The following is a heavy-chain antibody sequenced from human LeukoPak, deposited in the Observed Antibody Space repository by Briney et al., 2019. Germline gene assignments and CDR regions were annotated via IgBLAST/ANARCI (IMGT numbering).Heavy chain of an antibody. J-gene: IGHJ4*02. CDR3: ESSLGDCSGGSCYSAY. D-gene: IGHD2-15*01. CDR1: GYTFTSYG. Sequence: ASVKVSCKASGYTFTSYGISWVRQAPGQGLEWMGWISAYNGNTNYAQKLQGRVTMTTDTSTGTAYMELRSLRSDDTDVYYCESSLGDCSGGSCYSAYWGQGTLVTVSS. CDR2: ISAYNGNT. V-gene: IGHV1-18*01.